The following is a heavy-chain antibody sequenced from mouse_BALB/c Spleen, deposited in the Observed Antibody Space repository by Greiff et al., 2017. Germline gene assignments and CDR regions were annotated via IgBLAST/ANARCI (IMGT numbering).Heavy chain of an antibody. J-gene: IGHJ4*01. V-gene: IGHV6-6*02. Sequence: EVKLVESGGGLVQPGGSMKLSCVASGFTFSNYWMNWVRQSPEKGLEWVAEIRLKSNNYATHYAESVKGRFTISRDDSKSSVYLQMNNLRAEDTGIYYCTRSHYEGNAMDYWGQGTSVTVAS. D-gene: IGHD2-4*01. CDR3: TRSHYEGNAMDY. CDR2: IRLKSNNYAT. CDR1: GFTFSNYW.